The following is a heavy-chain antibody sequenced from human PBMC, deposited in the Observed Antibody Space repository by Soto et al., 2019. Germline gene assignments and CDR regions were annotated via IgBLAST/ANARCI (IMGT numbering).Heavy chain of an antibody. V-gene: IGHV3-21*01. J-gene: IGHJ4*02. Sequence: EVQLVESGGGLVKPGGSLRLSCAASGFTFSSYSMNWVRQAPGKGLEWVSSISSSGSYIYYADSVKGRFTISRDNAKNSLYLQMNSLRAEDPAVYYCASPRGYFDGSGYSGNWGQGTLVTVSS. CDR3: ASPRGYFDGSGYSGN. CDR1: GFTFSSYS. CDR2: ISSSGSYI. D-gene: IGHD3-22*01.